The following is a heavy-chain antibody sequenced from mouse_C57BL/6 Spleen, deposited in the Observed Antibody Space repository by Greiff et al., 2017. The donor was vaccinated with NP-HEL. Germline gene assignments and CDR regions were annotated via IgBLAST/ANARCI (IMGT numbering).Heavy chain of an antibody. Sequence: EVQGVESGGGLVKPGGSLKLSCAASGFTFSDYGMHWVRQAPEKGLEWVAYISSGSSTIYYADTVKGRFNISRDNAKNTLFLQMTSLRSEDTAMYYCARKDYYDAMDYWGQGTSVTVSS. J-gene: IGHJ4*01. V-gene: IGHV5-17*01. CDR1: GFTFSDYG. CDR2: ISSGSSTI. CDR3: ARKDYYDAMDY. D-gene: IGHD2-4*01.